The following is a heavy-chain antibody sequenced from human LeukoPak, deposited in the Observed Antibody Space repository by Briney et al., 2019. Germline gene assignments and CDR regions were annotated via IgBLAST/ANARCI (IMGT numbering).Heavy chain of an antibody. CDR1: GYTFTSYG. Sequence: ASVKVSCKASGYTFTSYGISWVRQAPGQGLEWMGWISAYNGNTNYAQKLQGRVTMTTDTSTSTAYMELRSLRSDDTAVYYCARETYYDILTGYYIGAFDIWGQGTTVTVSS. CDR2: ISAYNGNT. V-gene: IGHV1-18*01. J-gene: IGHJ3*02. CDR3: ARETYYDILTGYYIGAFDI. D-gene: IGHD3-9*01.